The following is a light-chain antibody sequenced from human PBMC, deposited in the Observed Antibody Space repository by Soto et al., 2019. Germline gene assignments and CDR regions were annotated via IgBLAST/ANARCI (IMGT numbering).Light chain of an antibody. CDR2: KAS. Sequence: EIQMTQSPSTLSGSVGDRVTITCRASQTISSWLAWYQQKPGKAPKLLIYKASTLKSGVPSRFSGSGSGTEFTLTISRLEPEDFAVYYCQQYGTSPPITFGQGTRLEIK. V-gene: IGKV1-5*03. CDR1: QTISSW. J-gene: IGKJ5*01. CDR3: QQYGTSPPIT.